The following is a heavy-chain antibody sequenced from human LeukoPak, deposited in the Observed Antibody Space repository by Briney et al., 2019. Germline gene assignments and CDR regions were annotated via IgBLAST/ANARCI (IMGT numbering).Heavy chain of an antibody. Sequence: SETLSLTCAVYGGSFSGYYWSWIRQPPGKGLEWIGEINHSGSTNYNPSLKSRVTISVDTSKNQFSLKLSSVTAADTAVYYCATSGSYSSVDYWGQGTLVTVSS. CDR3: ATSGSYSSVDY. CDR1: GGSFSGYY. D-gene: IGHD1-26*01. CDR2: INHSGST. V-gene: IGHV4-34*01. J-gene: IGHJ4*02.